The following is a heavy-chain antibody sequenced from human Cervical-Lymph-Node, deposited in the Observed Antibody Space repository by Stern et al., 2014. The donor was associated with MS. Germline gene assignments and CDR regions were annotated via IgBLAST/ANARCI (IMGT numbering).Heavy chain of an antibody. J-gene: IGHJ4*02. V-gene: IGHV3-33*01. CDR3: ARERWSSGWYFDY. CDR2: MWYDGSNK. Sequence: QVQLVQSGGGVVQPGRSLRLSCAASGFSFSYYGMNWVRQAPGKGLEWGAVMWYDGSNKYYADSVKGRFTISRDNSKNTVYLQMNSLRAEDTAVYYCARERWSSGWYFDYWGQGTLVTVSS. D-gene: IGHD6-19*01. CDR1: GFSFSYYG.